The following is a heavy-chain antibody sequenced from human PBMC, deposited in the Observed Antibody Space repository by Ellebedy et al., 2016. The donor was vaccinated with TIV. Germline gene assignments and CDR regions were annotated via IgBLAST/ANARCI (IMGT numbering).Heavy chain of an antibody. J-gene: IGHJ4*02. V-gene: IGHV3-64D*09. CDR3: VKWGYKYGFGDY. CDR1: GFSFSSYD. D-gene: IGHD5-18*01. CDR2: ISSDGGSP. Sequence: PGGSLRLSCSASGFSFSSYDMYWIRQAPGKGLEYVSAISSDGGSPFHADSVKGRFTISRDNSKSTLYLQMSSLRPEDTAVYYCVKWGYKYGFGDYWGQGTLVTVSS.